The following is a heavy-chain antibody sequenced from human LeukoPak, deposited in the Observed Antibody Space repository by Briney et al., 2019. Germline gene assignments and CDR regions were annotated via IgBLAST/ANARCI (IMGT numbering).Heavy chain of an antibody. CDR3: ARTRITMIVGLASRFDY. CDR2: IKQDGSEK. Sequence: GGSLRLSCAASGFTFSSYWMSWVRRAPGKGLEWVANIKQDGSEKYYVDSVKGRFTISRDNAKNSLYLQMNSLRAEDTAVYYCARTRITMIVGLASRFDYWGQGTLVTVSS. D-gene: IGHD3-22*01. J-gene: IGHJ4*02. V-gene: IGHV3-7*01. CDR1: GFTFSSYW.